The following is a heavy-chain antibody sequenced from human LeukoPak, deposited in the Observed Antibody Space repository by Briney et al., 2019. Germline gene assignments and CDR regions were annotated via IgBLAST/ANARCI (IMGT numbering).Heavy chain of an antibody. D-gene: IGHD6-13*01. CDR2: ISSNGGST. Sequence: GGSLRLSCSASGFTFSSYDMHWVRQAPGKGLEYVTAISSNGGSTYYADSVKGRFTISRDNSKNTLYLQMSSLRAEDTAVYYCVKEDSSSWYGNWFDPWGQGTLVTVSS. CDR1: GFTFSSYD. J-gene: IGHJ5*02. V-gene: IGHV3-64D*06. CDR3: VKEDSSSWYGNWFDP.